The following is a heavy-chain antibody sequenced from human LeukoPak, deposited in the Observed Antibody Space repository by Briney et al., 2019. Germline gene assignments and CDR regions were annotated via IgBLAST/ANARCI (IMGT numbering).Heavy chain of an antibody. D-gene: IGHD6-13*01. J-gene: IGHJ4*02. CDR2: ISSSSSYI. CDR3: AREALAAAGPGRLDY. V-gene: IGHV3-21*01. CDR1: GFTFSSYS. Sequence: GGVLRLSCAASGFTFSSYSMNWVRQAPGKGLEWVSSISSSSSYIYYADSVKGRFTISRDNAKNSLYLQMNSLRAEDTAVYYCAREALAAAGPGRLDYWGQGTLVTVSS.